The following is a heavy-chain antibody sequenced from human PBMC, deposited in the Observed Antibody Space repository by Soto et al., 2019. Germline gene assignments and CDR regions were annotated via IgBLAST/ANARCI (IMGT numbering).Heavy chain of an antibody. CDR3: ARSRANYYDSRGYYYSTFDY. J-gene: IGHJ4*02. V-gene: IGHV1-69*12. CDR1: GGTFSSYA. CDR2: IIPMFGTA. D-gene: IGHD3-22*01. Sequence: QVQLVQSWAEVKKPGSSVKVSCKTSGGTFSSYAISWVRQAPGQGLEWMGGIIPMFGTANYAQKFQGRVTITADESTSTAYMELSSLRSEDTAVYYCARSRANYYDSRGYYYSTFDYWGQGTLVIVSS.